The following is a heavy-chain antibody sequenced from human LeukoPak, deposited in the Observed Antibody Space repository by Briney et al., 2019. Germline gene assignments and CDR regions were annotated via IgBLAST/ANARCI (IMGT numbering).Heavy chain of an antibody. V-gene: IGHV1-69*05. CDR3: ASMGDGYCSSTSCLRPIPFDP. J-gene: IGHJ5*02. CDR2: IIPIFGTA. Sequence: SVKVSCKASGGTFNSYAISWVRQAPGQGLEWMGGIIPIFGTANYAQKFQGRVTITTDESTSTAYMELSSLRSEDTAVYYCASMGDGYCSSTSCLRPIPFDPWGQGTLVTVSS. CDR1: GGTFNSYA. D-gene: IGHD2-2*03.